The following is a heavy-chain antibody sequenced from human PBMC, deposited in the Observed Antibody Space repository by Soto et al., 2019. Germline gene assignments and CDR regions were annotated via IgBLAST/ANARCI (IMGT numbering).Heavy chain of an antibody. Sequence: ASVKVSCKASGYTFTGYYMHWVRQAPGQGLEWMGWINPNSGSTNYAQKFQGRVTMTRNTSISTAYMELSSLRSEDTAVYYCARGPYQLPTNYYYYYGMDVWGQGTTVTVSS. J-gene: IGHJ6*02. V-gene: IGHV1-2*02. CDR3: ARGPYQLPTNYYYYYGMDV. D-gene: IGHD2-2*01. CDR1: GYTFTGYY. CDR2: INPNSGST.